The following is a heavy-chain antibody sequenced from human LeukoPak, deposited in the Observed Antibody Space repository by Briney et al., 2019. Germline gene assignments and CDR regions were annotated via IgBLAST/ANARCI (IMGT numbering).Heavy chain of an antibody. D-gene: IGHD2-15*01. CDR2: IYWDDDK. J-gene: IGHJ4*02. Sequence: SGPTLVKPTQTLTLTCTFSGFSLSTSGVGVGWIRQPPGKALEWLALIYWDDDKRYSPSLKSRLTITKDTSKNQVVLTMTNMDPVDTATYYCAHSRLSRGAVVVAATPFDYWGQGTLVTVSS. CDR1: GFSLSTSGVG. V-gene: IGHV2-5*02. CDR3: AHSRLSRGAVVVAATPFDY.